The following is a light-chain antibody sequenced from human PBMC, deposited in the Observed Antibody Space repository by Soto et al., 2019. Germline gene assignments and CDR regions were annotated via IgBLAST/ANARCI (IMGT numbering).Light chain of an antibody. J-gene: IGKJ4*01. CDR2: DAT. Sequence: DFQMTQSSASLSASVGDRVTITCQASQGISDYLNWYQQKPGAAPKLLIHDATNLQAGVPSRFSGSGSGTEFTFTISSLEPEDVATYYCQQYDNIPLTFGGGTKVDIK. CDR1: QGISDY. V-gene: IGKV1-33*01. CDR3: QQYDNIPLT.